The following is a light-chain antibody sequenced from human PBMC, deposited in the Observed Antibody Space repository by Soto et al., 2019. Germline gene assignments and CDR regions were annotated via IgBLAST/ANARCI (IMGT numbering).Light chain of an antibody. J-gene: IGLJ2*01. V-gene: IGLV1-40*01. CDR3: QSYDSSRTQGV. CDR2: GNS. Sequence: QSVLTQPPSVSGAPGQRVTISCTGSGSSIGAGYDVQWYQQLPGTAPKLLIYGNSNRPSGVPDRFSGSKSGTSASLAITGLQAEDEADYYCQSYDSSRTQGVFGGGTKLTVL. CDR1: GSSIGAGYD.